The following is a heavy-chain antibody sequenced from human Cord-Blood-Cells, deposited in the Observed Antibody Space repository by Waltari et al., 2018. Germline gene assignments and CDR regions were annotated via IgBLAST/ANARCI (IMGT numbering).Heavy chain of an antibody. CDR2: IYYSGST. CDR1: GGSIRSYY. V-gene: IGHV4-59*01. Sequence: QVQLQESGPGLVKPSETLSLTCTVSGGSIRSYYWSWNRQPPGKGLEWIGYIYYSGSTNYNPSLKSRVTISVDTSKNQFSLKLSSVTAADTAVYYCARVGSSSSGRKNAFDIWGQGTMVTVSS. J-gene: IGHJ3*02. D-gene: IGHD6-13*01. CDR3: ARVGSSSSGRKNAFDI.